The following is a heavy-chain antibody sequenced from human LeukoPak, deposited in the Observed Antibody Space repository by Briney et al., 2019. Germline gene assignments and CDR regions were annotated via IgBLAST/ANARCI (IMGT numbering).Heavy chain of an antibody. Sequence: ASVKVSCKASGYTFINNWMHWVRQAPGQGLEWVGLINPTGTTTLYAQKFQGRVTLTRDMSTSTDYMELRSLRSDDTAVYYCARSGRGTYYYFDLWGQGTLVTVSS. V-gene: IGHV1-46*01. J-gene: IGHJ4*02. CDR3: ARSGRGTYYYFDL. CDR2: INPTGTTT. CDR1: GYTFINNW. D-gene: IGHD1-26*01.